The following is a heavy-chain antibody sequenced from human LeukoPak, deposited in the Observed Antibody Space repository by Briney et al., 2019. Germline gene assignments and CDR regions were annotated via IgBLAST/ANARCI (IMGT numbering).Heavy chain of an antibody. CDR1: GYTFTAYY. Sequence: ASVKVSCKASGYTFTAYYMHWVRQAPGQGLEWMGWINPNSGGTNYAQKFQGWVTMTRDTSISTAYMELSRLRSDDTAVYYCARGLSGYYGSGSYMYFDYWGQGTLVTVSS. CDR2: INPNSGGT. CDR3: ARGLSGYYGSGSYMYFDY. D-gene: IGHD3-10*01. J-gene: IGHJ4*02. V-gene: IGHV1-2*04.